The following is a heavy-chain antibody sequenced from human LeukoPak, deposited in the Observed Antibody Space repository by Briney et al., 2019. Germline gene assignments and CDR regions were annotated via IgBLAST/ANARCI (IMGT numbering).Heavy chain of an antibody. CDR3: ANIPYYDFWSGYYSTY. J-gene: IGHJ4*02. Sequence: GGSLRLSCAASGFTFSSYAMSWVRQAPGKGLEWVSAISGSGGSTYYADSVKGRFTISSDNSKNTLYLQMNSLRAEDTAVYYCANIPYYDFWSGYYSTYWGQGTLVTVSS. V-gene: IGHV3-23*01. CDR2: ISGSGGST. D-gene: IGHD3-3*01. CDR1: GFTFSSYA.